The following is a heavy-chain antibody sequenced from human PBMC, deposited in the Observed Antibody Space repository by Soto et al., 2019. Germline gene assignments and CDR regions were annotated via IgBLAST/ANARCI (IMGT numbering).Heavy chain of an antibody. J-gene: IGHJ4*02. Sequence: ASVKVSCKASGYTFTSYDINWVRQATGQGLEWMGWMNPNSGNTGYAQKFQGRVTMTRNTSISTAYMELSSLRSEDTAVYYCARVVAYSSGWYFDYWGQGTLVTVSS. V-gene: IGHV1-8*01. CDR1: GYTFTSYD. D-gene: IGHD6-19*01. CDR3: ARVVAYSSGWYFDY. CDR2: MNPNSGNT.